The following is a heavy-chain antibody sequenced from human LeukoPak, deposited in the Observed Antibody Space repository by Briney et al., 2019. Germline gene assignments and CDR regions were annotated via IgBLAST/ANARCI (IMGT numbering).Heavy chain of an antibody. CDR1: GGSISSYY. D-gene: IGHD5-12*01. Sequence: PSETLSLTCTVSGGSISSYYWSWIRQPAGKGLEWIGRIYTSGSTNYNPSLKSRVTMSVDTSKNQVSLKLSSVTAADTAVYYCARQVSRIVATITYLDYWGQGTLVTVSS. J-gene: IGHJ4*02. V-gene: IGHV4-4*07. CDR3: ARQVSRIVATITYLDY. CDR2: IYTSGST.